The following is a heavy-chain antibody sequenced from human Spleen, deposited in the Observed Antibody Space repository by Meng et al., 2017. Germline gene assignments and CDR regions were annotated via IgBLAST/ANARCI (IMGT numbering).Heavy chain of an antibody. CDR2: ISSSSSYI. J-gene: IGHJ4*02. V-gene: IGHV3-21*01. D-gene: IGHD2-15*01. CDR1: GFTFSSYE. Sequence: GESLKISCAASGFTFSSYEMNWVRQAPGKGLEWVSSISSSSSYIYYADSVKGRFTISRDNAKNSLYLQMNSLRAEDTAVYYCARGKIYCSGGSCYWTDFDYWGQGTLVTVSS. CDR3: ARGKIYCSGGSCYWTDFDY.